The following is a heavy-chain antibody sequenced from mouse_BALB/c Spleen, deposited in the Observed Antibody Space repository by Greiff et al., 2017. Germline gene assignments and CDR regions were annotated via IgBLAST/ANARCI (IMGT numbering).Heavy chain of an antibody. CDR1: GFSLTSYD. Sequence: QVQLKESGPGLVAPSQSLSITCTVSGFSLTSYDISWIRQPPGKGLEWLGVIWTGGGTNYNSAFMSRLSISKDNSKSQVFLKMNSLQTDDTAIYYCVSGFAYWGQGTLVTVSA. CDR2: IWTGGGT. CDR3: VSGFAY. J-gene: IGHJ3*01. V-gene: IGHV2-9-2*01.